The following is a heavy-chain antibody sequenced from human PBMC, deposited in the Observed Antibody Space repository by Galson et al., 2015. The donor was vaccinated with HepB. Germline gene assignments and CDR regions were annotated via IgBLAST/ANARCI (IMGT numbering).Heavy chain of an antibody. J-gene: IGHJ5*02. CDR1: GFTFSSYW. CDR2: INSDGSST. Sequence: SLRLSCAASGFTFSSYWMHWVRQAPGKGLVWVSRINSDGSSTSYADSVKGRFTISRDNAKDTLYLQMNSLRAEDTAVYYCARDRQQQWAPGNNWFDPWGQGTLVTVSS. CDR3: ARDRQQQWAPGNNWFDP. V-gene: IGHV3-74*01. D-gene: IGHD6-13*01.